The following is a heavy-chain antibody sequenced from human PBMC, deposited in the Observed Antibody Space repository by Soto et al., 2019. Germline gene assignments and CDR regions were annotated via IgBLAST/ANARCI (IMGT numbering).Heavy chain of an antibody. CDR2: IYPSGGKI. J-gene: IGHJ4*02. CDR1: GFNFSTYG. D-gene: IGHD6-19*01. Sequence: EVQLLESGGGLVQPGESLRLSCAASGFNFSTYGMTWVRQAPGRGLEWVSAIYPSGGKIYYAAAVMGRFIISRDDSRGSVSLQMDSLRGEDTATYYCVKGGWGDNWGPGTLVTVSS. V-gene: IGHV3-23*01. CDR3: VKGGWGDN.